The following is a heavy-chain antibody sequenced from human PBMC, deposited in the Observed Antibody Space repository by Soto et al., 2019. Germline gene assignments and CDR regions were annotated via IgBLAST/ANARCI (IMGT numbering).Heavy chain of an antibody. V-gene: IGHV3-30*18. CDR2: ISYDGSNK. CDR3: AKQRTARGYYYYVLDV. CDR1: GFTFSSYG. J-gene: IGHJ6*02. Sequence: GGSLRLSCAASGFTFSSYGMHWVRQAPGKGLEWVAVISYDGSNKYYADSVKGRCTISRDNSKNTLYLQMNSPRAEDTAVYYCAKQRTARGYYYYVLDVWGQGTTLTVSS.